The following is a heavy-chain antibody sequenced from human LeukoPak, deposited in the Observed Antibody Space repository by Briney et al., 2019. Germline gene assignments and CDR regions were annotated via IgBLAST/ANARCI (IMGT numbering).Heavy chain of an antibody. J-gene: IGHJ3*02. CDR1: GYTFTGYY. CDR2: INPNSGGT. Sequence: ASVKVSCKASGYTFTGYYMHWVRQAPGQGLEWMRWINPNSGGTNYAQKFQGRVTMTRDTSISTAYMELSRLRSDDTAVYYCAVGLLTGDAFDIWGQGTMVTVSS. CDR3: AVGLLTGDAFDI. V-gene: IGHV1-2*02. D-gene: IGHD7-27*01.